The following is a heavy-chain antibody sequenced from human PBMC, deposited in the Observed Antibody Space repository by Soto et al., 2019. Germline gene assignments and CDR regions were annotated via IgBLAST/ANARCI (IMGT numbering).Heavy chain of an antibody. D-gene: IGHD4-17*01. J-gene: IGHJ4*02. V-gene: IGHV4-59*01. CDR1: GGSISSYY. Sequence: QVQLQESGPGLVKPSETLSLTCTVSGGSISSYYWSWIRQPPGKGLEWIGYIYYSGSTNYTPSLKSRVTISVDTSKNQFSLKLSSVTAADTAVYYCARGRSGYGDYLDYWGQGTLVTVSS. CDR2: IYYSGST. CDR3: ARGRSGYGDYLDY.